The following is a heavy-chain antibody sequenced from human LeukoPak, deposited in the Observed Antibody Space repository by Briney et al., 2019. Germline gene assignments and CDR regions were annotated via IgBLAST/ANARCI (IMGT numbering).Heavy chain of an antibody. Sequence: TGGSLRLSCVASGFSFTSHSMNWVRQAPGKGREWVSYISSESGTKYHAASVNGRFTISRDNAKNSLYLQRNSLRAEETAVYYCARHVHDYDSSGYYRFDYWGQGTVVTVSS. CDR3: ARHVHDYDSSGYYRFDY. J-gene: IGHJ4*02. CDR2: ISSESGTK. CDR1: GFSFTSHS. V-gene: IGHV3-48*04. D-gene: IGHD3-22*01.